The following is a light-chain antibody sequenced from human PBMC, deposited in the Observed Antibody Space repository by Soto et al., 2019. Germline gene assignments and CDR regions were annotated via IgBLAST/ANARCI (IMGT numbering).Light chain of an antibody. CDR2: EVT. J-gene: IGLJ1*01. V-gene: IGLV2-23*02. CDR1: TSDVGSYNL. CDR3: CSFAGSTTLYV. Sequence: QSVLTQPPSASGSPGQSVTISCTGTTSDVGSYNLVSWYQQHPGKAPKLMIYEVTKRPSGVSNRFSGSKSGNTASLTISGLQAEDEADYYCCSFAGSTTLYVFGTGTKVTVL.